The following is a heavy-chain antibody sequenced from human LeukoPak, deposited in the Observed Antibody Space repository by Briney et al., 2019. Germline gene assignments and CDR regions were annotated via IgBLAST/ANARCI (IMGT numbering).Heavy chain of an antibody. CDR2: ISSSSSYI. V-gene: IGHV3-21*01. J-gene: IGHJ4*02. CDR1: GFTFSSYS. Sequence: GGTLRLSCAASGFTFSSYSMNWVRQAPGKGLEWVSSISSSSSYIYYADSVKGRFTISRDNAKNSLYLQMNSLRAEDTAVYYCARDHPLERFPDYWGQGTLVTVSS. CDR3: ARDHPLERFPDY. D-gene: IGHD1-1*01.